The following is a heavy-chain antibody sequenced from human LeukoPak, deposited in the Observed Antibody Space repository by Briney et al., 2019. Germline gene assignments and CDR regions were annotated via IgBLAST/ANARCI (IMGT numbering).Heavy chain of an antibody. J-gene: IGHJ6*03. CDR3: ARVLRSWYQRDYYYMDV. V-gene: IGHV1-46*01. CDR2: INPSGGST. CDR1: GYTFTSYY. D-gene: IGHD3-10*01. Sequence: ASVKVSCKASGYTFTSYYMHWVRQAPGPGVEWVGIINPSGGSTSYAQKFQGRVTMTRDMSTSTVYMELSSLRSEDTAVYYCARVLRSWYQRDYYYMDVWGKGTTVTVSS.